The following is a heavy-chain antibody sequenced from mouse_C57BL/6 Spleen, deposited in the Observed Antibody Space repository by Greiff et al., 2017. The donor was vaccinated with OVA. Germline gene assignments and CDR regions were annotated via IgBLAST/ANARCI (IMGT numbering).Heavy chain of an antibody. CDR2: IYYSGTI. Sequence: DVKLQESGPGLVKPSQTVFLTCTVTGISITTGNYRWSWIRQFPGNKLEWIGYIYYSGTITYNPSLTSRTTITRDTPKNQFFLEMNSLTAEDTATYYCASIYDGYSAWFAYWGQGTLVTVSA. D-gene: IGHD2-3*01. CDR1: GISITTGNYR. J-gene: IGHJ3*01. V-gene: IGHV3-5*01. CDR3: ASIYDGYSAWFAY.